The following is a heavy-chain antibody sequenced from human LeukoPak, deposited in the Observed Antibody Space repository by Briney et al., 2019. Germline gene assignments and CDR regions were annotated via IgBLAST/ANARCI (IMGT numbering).Heavy chain of an antibody. CDR2: IYYSGST. CDR1: GGSISSSSYY. CDR3: ARVDSSSWYYFDY. V-gene: IGHV4-39*07. D-gene: IGHD6-13*01. Sequence: PSETLSLTCTVSGGSISSSSYYWGWIRQPPGKGLEWIGSIYYSGSTYYNPSLKSRVTISVDTSKNQSSLKLSSVTAADTAVYYCARVDSSSWYYFDYWGQGTLVTVSS. J-gene: IGHJ4*02.